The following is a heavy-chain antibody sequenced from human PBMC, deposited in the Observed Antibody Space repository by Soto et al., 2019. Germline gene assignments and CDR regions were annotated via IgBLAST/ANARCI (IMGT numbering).Heavy chain of an antibody. CDR2: IFSNDEK. J-gene: IGHJ5*02. D-gene: IGHD6-13*01. Sequence: QVTVKESGPVLVKPTETLTLTCTVSGFALSNAGLGVSWIRKPPGKALEWLAHIFSNDEKSYSTSLKSRLTISKDTSKSQVVLIMTNMDPVDTATYYCASTYSTSWYWFDPWGHATLVTVSS. CDR3: ASTYSTSWYWFDP. V-gene: IGHV2-26*04. CDR1: GFALSNAGLG.